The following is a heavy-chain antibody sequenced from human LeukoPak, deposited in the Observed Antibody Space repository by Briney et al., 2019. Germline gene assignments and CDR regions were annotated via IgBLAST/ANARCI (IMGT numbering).Heavy chain of an antibody. Sequence: QTGGSLRLSCTASGFTFGDYAMSWVRQAPGKGLEWVSAISGSGGSTYYADSVKGWFTISRDNSKNTLYLQMNSLRAEDTAVYYCAKDTIVGATTSDYWGQGTLVTVSS. V-gene: IGHV3-23*01. CDR1: GFTFGDYA. J-gene: IGHJ4*02. D-gene: IGHD1-26*01. CDR2: ISGSGGST. CDR3: AKDTIVGATTSDY.